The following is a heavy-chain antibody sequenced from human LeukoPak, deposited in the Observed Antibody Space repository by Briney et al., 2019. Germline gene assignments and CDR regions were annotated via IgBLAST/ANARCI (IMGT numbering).Heavy chain of an antibody. V-gene: IGHV3-53*01. J-gene: IGHJ4*02. CDR3: AKDGAWLRFDD. CDR1: EFSVGSNY. Sequence: PGGSLRLSCAASEFSVGSNYMTWVRQAPGKGLEWVSGISPGGPTYYADSVKGRFSISRDDSKNTFYLQMINLRAEDTAVYYCAKDGAWLRFDDWGQGILVTVSS. D-gene: IGHD5-12*01. CDR2: ISPGGPT.